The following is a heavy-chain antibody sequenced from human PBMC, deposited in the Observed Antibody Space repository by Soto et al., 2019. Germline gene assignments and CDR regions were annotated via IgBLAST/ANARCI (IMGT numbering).Heavy chain of an antibody. CDR3: AKGPVPAVRAYYYMDV. J-gene: IGHJ6*03. V-gene: IGHV3-23*01. CDR1: GFTFSSYA. Sequence: GGSLRLSCAASGFTFSSYAMSWVRQAPGKGLEWVSAISGSGGSTYYADSVKGRFTISRDNSKNTLYLQMNSLRAEDTAVYYCAKGPVPAVRAYYYMDVWGKGTTVTVSS. CDR2: ISGSGGST. D-gene: IGHD2-2*01.